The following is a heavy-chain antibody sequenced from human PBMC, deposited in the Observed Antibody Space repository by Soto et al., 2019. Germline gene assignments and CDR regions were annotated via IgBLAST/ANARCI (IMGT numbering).Heavy chain of an antibody. CDR2: ISSSSSYT. J-gene: IGHJ5*02. D-gene: IGHD2-15*01. V-gene: IGHV3-11*06. Sequence: QVQLVESGGGLVKPGGSLRLSCAASGFTFSDYYMSWIRQAPGKVLEWVSYISSSSSYTNYADSVKGRFTISRDNAKNSLYLQMNSLRAEDTAVYYCARDRDCSGGSCYGWFDPLGQGTLVTVSS. CDR3: ARDRDCSGGSCYGWFDP. CDR1: GFTFSDYY.